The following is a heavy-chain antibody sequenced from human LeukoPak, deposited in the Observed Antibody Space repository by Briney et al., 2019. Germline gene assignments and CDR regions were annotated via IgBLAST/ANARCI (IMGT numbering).Heavy chain of an antibody. CDR2: IWYDGGKK. J-gene: IGHJ6*02. V-gene: IGHV3-33*01. D-gene: IGHD5-24*01. CDR1: GFTFSSHG. Sequence: GGSLRLSCAASGFTFSSHGMHWVRQAPGKGLEWVAVIWYDGGKKYYADTVKGRFTISRDNSKNTLFLQMNSLRAEDTAVYYCARGVTIWYGMDVWGQGTTVTVSS. CDR3: ARGVTIWYGMDV.